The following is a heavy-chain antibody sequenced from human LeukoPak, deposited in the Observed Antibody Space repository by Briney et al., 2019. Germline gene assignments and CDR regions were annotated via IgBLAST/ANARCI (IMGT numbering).Heavy chain of an antibody. D-gene: IGHD3-16*01. CDR2: INSESGDT. CDR3: ARDRSRGTFDV. CDR1: GYTRTDYY. J-gene: IGHJ3*01. V-gene: IGHV1-2*02. Sequence: ASVKLSCKPSGYTRTDYYIHWVRQAPGQGLEWMGWINSESGDTTYAQTFQGRATMTRDTSISTGYMELRRLRSDDTAVYYCARDRSRGTFDVWGQGTMVTVSS.